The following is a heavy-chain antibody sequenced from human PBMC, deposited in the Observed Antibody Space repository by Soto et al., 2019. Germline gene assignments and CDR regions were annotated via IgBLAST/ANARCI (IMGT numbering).Heavy chain of an antibody. J-gene: IGHJ5*02. Sequence: GASVKVSCKASGGTFSSYTISWVRQAPGQGLEWKGRIIPILGIANYAQKFQGRVTITADKSTSTAYMELSSLRSEDTAVYYCARASASDYDILTGYYPFDPWGQGTLVTVSS. D-gene: IGHD3-9*01. V-gene: IGHV1-69*02. CDR2: IIPILGIA. CDR3: ARASASDYDILTGYYPFDP. CDR1: GGTFSSYT.